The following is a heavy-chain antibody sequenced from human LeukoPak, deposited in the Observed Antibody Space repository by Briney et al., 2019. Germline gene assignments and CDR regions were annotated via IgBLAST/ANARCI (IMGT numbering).Heavy chain of an antibody. J-gene: IGHJ4*02. V-gene: IGHV4-39*07. CDR2: IYYSGST. Sequence: SETLSLTCTVSGGSISSSSYYWGWIRQPPGKGLEWIGSIYYSGSTYYNPSLKSRVTISVDTSKNQFSLKLSSVTAADTAVYYCARTPRRVMGSSSLWESHDYWGQGTLVTVSS. D-gene: IGHD3-16*01. CDR1: GGSISSSSYY. CDR3: ARTPRRVMGSSSLWESHDY.